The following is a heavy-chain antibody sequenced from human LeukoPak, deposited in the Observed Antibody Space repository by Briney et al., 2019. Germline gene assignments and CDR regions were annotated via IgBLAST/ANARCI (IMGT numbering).Heavy chain of an antibody. J-gene: IGHJ4*02. CDR3: ARSPDILTGENFDY. Sequence: PSETLSLTCAVSGGSISSSNWWSWVRQPPGKGLEWIGEIYHSGSTYYNPSLKSRVTVSVDKSKNQSSLKLSSVTAADTAVYYCARSPDILTGENFDYWGQGTLVTVSS. V-gene: IGHV4-4*02. CDR1: GGSISSSNW. D-gene: IGHD3-9*01. CDR2: IYHSGST.